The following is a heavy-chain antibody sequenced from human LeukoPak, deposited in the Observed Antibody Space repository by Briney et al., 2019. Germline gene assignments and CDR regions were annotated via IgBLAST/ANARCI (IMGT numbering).Heavy chain of an antibody. D-gene: IGHD6-13*01. CDR1: GGTFSSYA. CDR3: ARALDGSSSWYGSYWFDP. CDR2: IIPIFGTA. V-gene: IGHV1-69*13. J-gene: IGHJ5*02. Sequence: SVKVSCKASGGTFSSYAISWVRQAPGQGLEWMGGIIPIFGTANYAQKFQGRVTITADESTSTAYMELSSLRSDDTAVYYCARALDGSSSWYGSYWFDPWGQGTLVTVSS.